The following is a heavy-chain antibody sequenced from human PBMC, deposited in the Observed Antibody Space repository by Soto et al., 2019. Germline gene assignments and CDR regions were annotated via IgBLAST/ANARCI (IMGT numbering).Heavy chain of an antibody. Sequence: QITLKESGPTLVKPTQTLTLTCTFSGFSLSTSGVGVGWIRQPPGKALEWLALIYWDDDKRYSPSLKSRLTITKDTSKTQVVLTMTNMDPVDTATYYCAHRHGEAVAVRASYFDYWGQGTLVTVSS. CDR1: GFSLSTSGVG. D-gene: IGHD6-19*01. V-gene: IGHV2-5*02. CDR3: AHRHGEAVAVRASYFDY. J-gene: IGHJ4*02. CDR2: IYWDDDK.